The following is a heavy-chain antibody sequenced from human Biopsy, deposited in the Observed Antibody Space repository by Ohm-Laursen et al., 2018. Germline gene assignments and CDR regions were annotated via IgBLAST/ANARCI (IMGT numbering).Heavy chain of an antibody. D-gene: IGHD3-16*01. V-gene: IGHV1-2*02. CDR2: ISPSSGGT. Sequence: GASVKVSCKASGYTFTDYFLHWVRQAPGQGPEWMGWISPSSGGTNYAQKFQVRFPMIRDTSAITGYMELSSLRSDDAAVYYCARDIMNPIRELVARYDVFDVWGQGTMVTVSS. J-gene: IGHJ3*01. CDR1: GYTFTDYF. CDR3: ARDIMNPIRELVARYDVFDV.